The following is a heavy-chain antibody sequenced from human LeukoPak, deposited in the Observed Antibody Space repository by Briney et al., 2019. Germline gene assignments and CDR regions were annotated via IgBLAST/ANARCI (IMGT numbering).Heavy chain of an antibody. J-gene: IGHJ4*02. CDR1: GGSISSGDYY. V-gene: IGHV4-30-4*08. D-gene: IGHD6-25*01. Sequence: SETLSLTCTVSGGSISSGDYYWSWIRQPPGKGLEWIGYIYYSGSTYYNPSLKSRVTISVDTSKNQFSLKLSSVTAADTAVYYCARDAKFEYSSGTRSRRVGNYFDYWGQGTLVTVSS. CDR3: ARDAKFEYSSGTRSRRVGNYFDY. CDR2: IYYSGST.